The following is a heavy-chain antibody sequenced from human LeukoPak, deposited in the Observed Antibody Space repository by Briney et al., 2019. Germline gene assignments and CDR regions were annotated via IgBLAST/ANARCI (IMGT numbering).Heavy chain of an antibody. V-gene: IGHV3-21*01. Sequence: PGGSLRLSCAAPGFTVSSNYMSWVRQAPGKGLEWVSSISSSSNYIYYADSVRGRFTISRDNAKNSVFLQMNSLRAEDTAVYYCARVAYYYESSDYSHFDYWGQGTLVTVSS. CDR3: ARVAYYYESSDYSHFDY. CDR2: ISSSSNYI. J-gene: IGHJ4*02. D-gene: IGHD3-22*01. CDR1: GFTVSSNY.